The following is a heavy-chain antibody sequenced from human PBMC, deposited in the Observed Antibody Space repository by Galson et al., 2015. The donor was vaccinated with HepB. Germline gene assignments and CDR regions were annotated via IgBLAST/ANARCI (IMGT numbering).Heavy chain of an antibody. J-gene: IGHJ4*02. CDR1: GFSLSTSGMC. V-gene: IGHV2-70*11. Sequence: PALVKPTQTLTLTCTFSGFSLSTSGMCVSWIRQPPGKALEWLARIDWDDDKYYSTSLKTRLTISKDTSKNQVVLTMTNMDPVDKAPYYCARPPASLGYSGYDYIFDYWGQGTLVTVSS. D-gene: IGHD5-12*01. CDR3: ARPPASLGYSGYDYIFDY. CDR2: IDWDDDK.